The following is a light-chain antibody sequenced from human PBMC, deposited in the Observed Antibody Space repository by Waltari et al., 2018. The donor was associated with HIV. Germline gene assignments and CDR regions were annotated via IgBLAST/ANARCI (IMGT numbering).Light chain of an antibody. J-gene: IGLJ3*02. Sequence: QSALTQPPSASGSPGQSVTISCTGTSSDVGGSNDVSWYQQHPGNAPRVMIYEVNKRSSGGAGRFHGSQSSNTGSRVFAGVQADKGGDCCFKLYAGRNKWVLRWGNELTGL. CDR1: SSDVGGSND. V-gene: IGLV2-8*01. CDR2: EVN. CDR3: KLYAGRNKWV.